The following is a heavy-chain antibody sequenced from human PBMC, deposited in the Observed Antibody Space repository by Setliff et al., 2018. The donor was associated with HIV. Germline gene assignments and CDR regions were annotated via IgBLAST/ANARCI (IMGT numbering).Heavy chain of an antibody. J-gene: IGHJ1*01. CDR1: GYTFTSYY. CDR2: INPSSGST. V-gene: IGHV1-46*01. CDR3: ARDPAPSSSASYFQH. D-gene: IGHD6-6*01. Sequence: ASVKVSCKASGYTFTSYYMHWVRQAPGQGLEWMGIINPSSGSTTYAQKFQGRVTMTRDTSTSTVYMELSSLRSEDTAVHYCARDPAPSSSASYFQHWGQGTPVTVS.